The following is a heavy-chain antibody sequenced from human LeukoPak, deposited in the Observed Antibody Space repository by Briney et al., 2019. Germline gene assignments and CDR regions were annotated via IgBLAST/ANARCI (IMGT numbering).Heavy chain of an antibody. Sequence: QAGGSLRLSCAASGFTFSSYAMSWVRQAPGKGLEWVSAISGSGGSTYYADSVKGRFTISRDNSKNTLYLQMNSLRAEDTAVYYCARMGYCSSTSCYGFSRFDPWGQGTLVTVSS. D-gene: IGHD2-2*01. CDR1: GFTFSSYA. CDR3: ARMGYCSSTSCYGFSRFDP. J-gene: IGHJ5*02. V-gene: IGHV3-23*01. CDR2: ISGSGGST.